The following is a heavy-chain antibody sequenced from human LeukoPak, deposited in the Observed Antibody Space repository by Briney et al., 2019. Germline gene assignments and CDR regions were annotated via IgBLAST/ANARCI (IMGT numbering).Heavy chain of an antibody. J-gene: IGHJ5*02. D-gene: IGHD1-20*01. CDR2: IYYSGST. CDR1: GGSVSSGSYY. V-gene: IGHV4-61*01. Sequence: SETLSLTCTVSGGSVSSGSYYWSWIRQPPGKGLEWIGYIYYSGSTNYNPSPKSRVTISVDTSKNQFSLKLSSVTAADTAVYYCARDWYNWNDGKGNWFDPWGQGTLVTVSS. CDR3: ARDWYNWNDGKGNWFDP.